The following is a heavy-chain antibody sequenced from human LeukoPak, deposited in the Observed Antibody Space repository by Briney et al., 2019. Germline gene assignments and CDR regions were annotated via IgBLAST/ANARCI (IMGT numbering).Heavy chain of an antibody. CDR1: GYTFTNYD. CDR3: ARGGLVAGPYYFDY. CDR2: INSNNGNT. V-gene: IGHV1-8*01. Sequence: AASVKVSCKASGYTFTNYDINWVRQATGQGLEWMGWINSNNGNTGYAQKFQDRVTMTRDTSISTVYMELSSLRSEDTAVYYCARGGLVAGPYYFDYWGQGTLVTVSS. J-gene: IGHJ4*02. D-gene: IGHD6-19*01.